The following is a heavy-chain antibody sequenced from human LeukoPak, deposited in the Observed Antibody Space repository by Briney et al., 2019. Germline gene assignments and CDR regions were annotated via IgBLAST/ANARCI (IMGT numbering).Heavy chain of an antibody. J-gene: IGHJ5*02. CDR1: GLTFTNSA. V-gene: IGHV3-23*01. Sequence: GSLRLSCAVSGLTFTNSAMMWVRQAPGKGLQWVSSITGDGATYYADSVRGRFMLSRDTSKNTLYLQMNSLTAEDTALYYCAKGAAAGLVDWFDPWGQGTLVTVSS. D-gene: IGHD6-25*01. CDR3: AKGAAAGLVDWFDP. CDR2: ITGDGAT.